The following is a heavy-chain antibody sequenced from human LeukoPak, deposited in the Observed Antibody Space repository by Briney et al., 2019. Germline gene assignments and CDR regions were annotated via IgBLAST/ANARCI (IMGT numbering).Heavy chain of an antibody. J-gene: IGHJ6*02. CDR1: GYTFTDYY. CDR2: INPNSGGT. Sequence: ASVKVSCKASGYTFTDYYIHWVRQAPGQGLEWMGWINPNSGGTSFAQKFQGRVTMTRDTSISTAYMELSRLTSDDTAVYYCARDRESGSYYYYYGMDVWGQGTTVTVSS. V-gene: IGHV1-2*02. D-gene: IGHD1-26*01. CDR3: ARDRESGSYYYYYGMDV.